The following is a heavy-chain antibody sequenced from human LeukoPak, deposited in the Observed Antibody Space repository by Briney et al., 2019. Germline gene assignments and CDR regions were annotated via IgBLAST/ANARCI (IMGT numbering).Heavy chain of an antibody. Sequence: GGSLRLSCAASGFTFSSYGMHWVRQAPGKGLEWVAVISYDGSNKYYADSVKGRFTISRDNSKNTLYLQMNSLRAEDTAVYYCAKDRRRSSWYNYYYYYMDVWGKGTTVTVSS. V-gene: IGHV3-30*18. CDR2: ISYDGSNK. CDR3: AKDRRRSSWYNYYYYYMDV. CDR1: GFTFSSYG. D-gene: IGHD6-13*01. J-gene: IGHJ6*03.